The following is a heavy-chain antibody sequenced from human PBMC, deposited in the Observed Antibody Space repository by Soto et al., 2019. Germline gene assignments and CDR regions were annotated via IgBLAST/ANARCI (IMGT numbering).Heavy chain of an antibody. CDR1: GFTFSSYS. J-gene: IGHJ4*02. Sequence: QVQLVESGGGVVQPGRSLRLSCAASGFTFSSYSMHWVRQAPGKGLEWVAVISYDGSNKYYADSVKGRFTISRDNSKNTLYLQMNSLRAEDTAVYYCAKDSGGNSVCTGGSWGQGTLVTVSS. CDR3: AKDSGGNSVCTGGS. V-gene: IGHV3-30*18. CDR2: ISYDGSNK. D-gene: IGHD2-21*02.